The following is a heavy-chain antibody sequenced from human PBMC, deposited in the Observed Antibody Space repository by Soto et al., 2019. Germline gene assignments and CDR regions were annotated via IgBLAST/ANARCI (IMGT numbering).Heavy chain of an antibody. Sequence: QVQLVQSGAEVKKPGASVKVSCKASGYTFTNYGFSWVRQAPGQGLEWMGWISGYNGNTNYAERLQGRVTMTTDTSTSTDYMELNRWRYDDTAVYYCAREGQLGYWGQGTPVTVSS. D-gene: IGHD6-6*01. V-gene: IGHV1-18*01. CDR1: GYTFTNYG. CDR2: ISGYNGNT. CDR3: AREGQLGY. J-gene: IGHJ4*02.